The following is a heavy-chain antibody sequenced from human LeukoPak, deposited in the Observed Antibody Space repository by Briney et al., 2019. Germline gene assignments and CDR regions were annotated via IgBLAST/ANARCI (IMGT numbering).Heavy chain of an antibody. CDR2: IVSSGATT. Sequence: GGSLRLSCTASGFTFTTYAMTWVRQAPGKGLEWVSAIVSSGATTFYAGSVKGRFTSSGDNSKNMLYLQMVSLRAEDTAIYYCVRGITSPDYWGQGTLVTVSS. J-gene: IGHJ4*02. CDR3: VRGITSPDY. CDR1: GFTFTTYA. V-gene: IGHV3-23*01. D-gene: IGHD3-10*01.